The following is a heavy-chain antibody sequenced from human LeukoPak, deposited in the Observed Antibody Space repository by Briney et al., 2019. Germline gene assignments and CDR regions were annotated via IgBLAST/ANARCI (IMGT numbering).Heavy chain of an antibody. CDR3: ARKGRADIVVVVAATDLAFDI. CDR2: IYHSGST. J-gene: IGHJ3*02. V-gene: IGHV4-38-2*01. D-gene: IGHD2-15*01. CDR1: GYSISSGDY. Sequence: SETLSLTCAVSGYSISSGDYWGWIRQPPGKGLEWIGSIYHSGSTYYNPSLKSRVTISVDTSKNQFSLKLSSVTAADTAVYYYARKGRADIVVVVAATDLAFDIWGQGTMVTVSS.